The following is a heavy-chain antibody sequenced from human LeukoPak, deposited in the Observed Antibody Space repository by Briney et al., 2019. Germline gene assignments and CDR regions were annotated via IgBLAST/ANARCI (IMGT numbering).Heavy chain of an antibody. J-gene: IGHJ5*02. Sequence: EASVKVSCKASGYTFTSYYMHWVRQAPGQGLEWMGIINPSGGSTSYAQKSQGRVTMTRDMSTSTDYMELSSLRSEDTAVYYCARDNSVEDTAWWFDPWGQGTLVTVSS. V-gene: IGHV1-46*01. CDR3: ARDNSVEDTAWWFDP. D-gene: IGHD4-23*01. CDR2: INPSGGST. CDR1: GYTFTSYY.